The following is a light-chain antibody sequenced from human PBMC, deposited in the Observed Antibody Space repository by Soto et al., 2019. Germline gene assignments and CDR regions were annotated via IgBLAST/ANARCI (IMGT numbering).Light chain of an antibody. CDR1: SSDVGRHNF. V-gene: IGLV2-8*01. J-gene: IGLJ2*01. CDR2: DVI. Sequence: QSALTQPPSASGSPGQSVTISCTGTSSDVGRHNFVSWYQHHPGRPPKLMLYDVIKRPSGVPDRFSGSKSGNTASLTVSGLQAEDEADYYCSSYAGSNNFVVFGGGTKVTVL. CDR3: SSYAGSNNFVV.